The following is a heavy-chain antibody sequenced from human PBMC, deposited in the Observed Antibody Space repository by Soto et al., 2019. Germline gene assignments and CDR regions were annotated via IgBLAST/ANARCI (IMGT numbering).Heavy chain of an antibody. D-gene: IGHD6-19*01. Sequence: GGSLRLSCVASGIEFSNYAMSWVRQSPGKGLEWVSISSASGRSRYHADSVKGRFTISRDNSKNTLYLHMTNLRAEDTAVYYCAKDGNWLDVYFDVWGQGTPVAVSS. J-gene: IGHJ4*02. CDR3: AKDGNWLDVYFDV. CDR1: GIEFSNYA. CDR2: SSASGRSR. V-gene: IGHV3-23*01.